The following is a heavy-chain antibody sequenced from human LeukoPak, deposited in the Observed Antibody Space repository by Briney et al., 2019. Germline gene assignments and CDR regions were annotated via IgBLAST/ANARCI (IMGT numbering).Heavy chain of an antibody. D-gene: IGHD5-18*01. J-gene: IGHJ4*02. CDR2: IIPIFGTA. CDR3: AQGGYSYGSEYYFDY. CDR1: GGTFSSYA. Sequence: ASVKLSCKASGGTFSSYAISWVRQAPGQGLEWMGGIIPIFGTANYAQKFQGRVTITTDEYTSTAYMELSSLRSEDTAVYYCAQGGYSYGSEYYFDYWGQGTLVTVSS. V-gene: IGHV1-69*05.